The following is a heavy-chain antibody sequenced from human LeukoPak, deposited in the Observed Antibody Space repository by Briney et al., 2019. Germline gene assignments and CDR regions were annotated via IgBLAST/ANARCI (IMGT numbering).Heavy chain of an antibody. CDR1: GFTFSGSA. CDR3: TRRYYFDSSGHYRGDY. V-gene: IGHV3-73*01. J-gene: IGHJ4*02. CDR2: IRSKANSYAT. D-gene: IGHD3-22*01. Sequence: GGSLRLSCAASGFTFSGSAMHWVRQASGKGLEWVGRIRSKANSYATSYGASVKGRFTISRDDSKNTAYLQMNSLTTEDTALYYCTRRYYFDSSGHYRGDYWGQGTLVTVSS.